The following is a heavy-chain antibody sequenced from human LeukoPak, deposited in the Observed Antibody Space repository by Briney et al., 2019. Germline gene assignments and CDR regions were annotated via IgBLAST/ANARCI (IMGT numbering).Heavy chain of an antibody. V-gene: IGHV4-31*03. CDR3: VRAITGYYFDF. D-gene: IGHD5-12*01. CDR1: GGSINSGGSY. CDR2: IYYSGTT. Sequence: SSETLSLTCTVSGGSINSGGSYWSWIRQLPGKGLEWIGYIYYSGTTYYNPSLKSRLTISMDTSKNQFSLKLTSVTPADTAVYYCVRAITGYYFDFWGQGTLVTVSS. J-gene: IGHJ4*02.